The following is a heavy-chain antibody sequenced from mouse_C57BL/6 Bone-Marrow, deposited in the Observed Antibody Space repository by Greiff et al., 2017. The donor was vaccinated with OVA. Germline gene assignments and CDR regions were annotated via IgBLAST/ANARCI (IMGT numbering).Heavy chain of an antibody. CDR1: GYAFTNYL. Sequence: QVQLQQSGAELVRPGTSVKVSCKASGYAFTNYLIEWVKQRPGQGLEWIGVINPGSGGTNYNEKFKGKATLTADKSSSTAYMQLSSLTSEDSAVYFCAREYYYGSSYFDYWGQGTTLTVSS. CDR2: INPGSGGT. D-gene: IGHD1-1*01. J-gene: IGHJ2*01. CDR3: AREYYYGSSYFDY. V-gene: IGHV1-54*01.